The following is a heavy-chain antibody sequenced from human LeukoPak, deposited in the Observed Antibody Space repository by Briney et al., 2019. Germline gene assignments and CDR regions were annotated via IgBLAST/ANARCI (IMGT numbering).Heavy chain of an antibody. V-gene: IGHV4-34*01. CDR3: ARSRLNYGILTGYYGSYYYMDV. D-gene: IGHD3-9*01. J-gene: IGHJ6*03. CDR2: INHSGST. Sequence: SETLSLTCAVYGGSFSGYYWSWIRQPPGKGLEWIGEINHSGSTNYNPSLKSRVTISVDTSKNQFSLKLSSVTAADTAVYYCARSRLNYGILTGYYGSYYYMDVWGKGTTVTVSS. CDR1: GGSFSGYY.